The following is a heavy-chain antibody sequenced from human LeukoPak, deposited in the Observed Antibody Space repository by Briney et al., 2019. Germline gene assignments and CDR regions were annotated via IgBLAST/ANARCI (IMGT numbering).Heavy chain of an antibody. D-gene: IGHD2-2*01. V-gene: IGHV3-49*01. CDR2: IRSKAYGGTT. J-gene: IGHJ4*02. CDR3: TRVWYCSSTSCYAPDY. CDR1: GFTFGDYA. Sequence: SGGSLRLSCTASGFTFGDYAMSWFRQAPGKGLEWVGFIRSKAYGGTTEYAASVKGRFTISRDGSKSIAYLQMNSLKTEDTAVYYCTRVWYCSSTSCYAPDYWGQGTLVTVSS.